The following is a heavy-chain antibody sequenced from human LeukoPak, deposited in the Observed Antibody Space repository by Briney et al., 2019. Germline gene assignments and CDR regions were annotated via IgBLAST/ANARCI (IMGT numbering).Heavy chain of an antibody. Sequence: PGRSLRLXCAASGFTFSSYGMHWVRQAPGKGLEWVAVIWYDGSNKYYADSVKGRFTISRDNSKNTLYLQMNSLRAEDTAVYYCAKTYYYGSGSLDYWGQGALVTVSS. V-gene: IGHV3-33*06. J-gene: IGHJ4*02. D-gene: IGHD3-10*01. CDR1: GFTFSSYG. CDR2: IWYDGSNK. CDR3: AKTYYYGSGSLDY.